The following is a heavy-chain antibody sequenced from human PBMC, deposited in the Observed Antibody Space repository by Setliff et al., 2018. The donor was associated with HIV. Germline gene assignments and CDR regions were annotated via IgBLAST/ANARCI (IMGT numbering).Heavy chain of an antibody. CDR3: ASHLGFNFRSLDH. CDR2: ISYDGSKK. Sequence: GGSLRLSCEASGFIFSNYAMYWVRQAPGKGLEWVAMISYDGSKKVYADSVKGRFTSSRDNSENTLYLQMNSLTVEDTAVYYCASHLGFNFRSLDHWGQGALVTVSS. J-gene: IGHJ4*02. D-gene: IGHD3-3*01. V-gene: IGHV3-30*14. CDR1: GFIFSNYA.